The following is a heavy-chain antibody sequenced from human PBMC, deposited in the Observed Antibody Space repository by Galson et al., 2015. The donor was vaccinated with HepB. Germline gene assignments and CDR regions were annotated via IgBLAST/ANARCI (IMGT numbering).Heavy chain of an antibody. CDR1: GFSLTNYE. D-gene: IGHD3-3*02. J-gene: IGHJ4*01. V-gene: IGHV3-48*03. CDR2: ISSGGNTI. Sequence: SLRLSCAASGFSLTNYEMNWVRQAPGTGLEWLSYISSGGNTIYYADSVKGRFTISRDNAKDSVYLQMRSLRADDTALYYCVQAPQVNLAFYWGQGTLVTVSS. CDR3: VQAPQVNLAFY.